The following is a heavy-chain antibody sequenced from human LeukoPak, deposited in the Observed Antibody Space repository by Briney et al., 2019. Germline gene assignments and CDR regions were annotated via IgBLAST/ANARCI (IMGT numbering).Heavy chain of an antibody. CDR1: GFTFDNYA. V-gene: IGHV3-9*01. D-gene: IGHD6-6*01. Sequence: PGGSLRLSCAASGFTFDNYAMQWVRQAPGKGLEWVASISWNSGSIDYAESVKGRFTISRDNAKNSLYLQMNSLRPDDTATYYCGKGLGSLSYRNHFDSWGQGTLVTVSS. CDR2: ISWNSGSI. J-gene: IGHJ5*01. CDR3: GKGLGSLSYRNHFDS.